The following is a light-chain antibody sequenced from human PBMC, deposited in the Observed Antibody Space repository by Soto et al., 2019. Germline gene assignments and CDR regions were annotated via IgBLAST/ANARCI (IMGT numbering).Light chain of an antibody. CDR1: ETVATN. J-gene: IGKJ1*01. Sequence: EVVMTQSPATLSASPGERATLSCWASETVATNLAWYQQKPGQAPRLLISGASTRAAAISDRFRGSGSGTEFTLPISSLRSEDSVIYYCQQYFDWPPMTFGQGTKVEI. CDR2: GAS. CDR3: QQYFDWPPMT. V-gene: IGKV3-15*01.